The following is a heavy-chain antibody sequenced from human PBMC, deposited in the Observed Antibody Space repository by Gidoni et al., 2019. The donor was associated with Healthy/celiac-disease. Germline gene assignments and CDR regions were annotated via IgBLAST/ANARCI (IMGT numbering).Heavy chain of an antibody. CDR1: EFSFSRHA. CDR2: FSGSCGRT. V-gene: IGHV3-23*01. CDR3: AKDREDDYYDSSGYYYPRGNYCDY. D-gene: IGHD3-22*01. J-gene: IGHJ4*02. Sequence: EVQLLASGGGLVQPGGSLRLACAASEFSFSRHALSCVRRAPGQGLECVSAFSGSCGRTYYVESVKGRFTNSKDNTKNTLYLQINSLRAEDTAVYYCAKDREDDYYDSSGYYYPRGNYCDYWGQGTLVTVSS.